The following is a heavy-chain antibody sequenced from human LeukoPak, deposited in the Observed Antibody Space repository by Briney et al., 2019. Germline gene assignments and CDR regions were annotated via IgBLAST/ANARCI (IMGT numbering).Heavy chain of an antibody. CDR2: ISSSGSTI. D-gene: IGHD2-2*01. CDR1: GFTFTDHY. J-gene: IGHJ4*02. V-gene: IGHV3-11*04. Sequence: GGSLRLSCAASGFTFTDHYVDWVRQAPGKGLEWVSYISSSGSTIYYADSVKGRFTISRDNAKNSLYLQMNSLRAEDTAVYYCARDPVGRCSSTSCYPIWGQGTLVTVSS. CDR3: ARDPVGRCSSTSCYPI.